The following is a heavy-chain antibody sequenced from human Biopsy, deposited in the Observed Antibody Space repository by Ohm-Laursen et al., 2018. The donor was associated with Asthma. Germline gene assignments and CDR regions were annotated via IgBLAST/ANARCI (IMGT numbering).Heavy chain of an antibody. Sequence: SLRLSCAASGFAVSRDHMSWVRQAPGKGLEWVSVIYSGGTSHTADSVRGRFTISRDYSKNTLYLQMHSLRDEDTAVYYCARGDSSNWSHYYFDYWGQGTLVTVSS. CDR3: ARGDSSNWSHYYFDY. CDR2: IYSGGTS. D-gene: IGHD3-22*01. V-gene: IGHV3-53*01. CDR1: GFAVSRDH. J-gene: IGHJ4*02.